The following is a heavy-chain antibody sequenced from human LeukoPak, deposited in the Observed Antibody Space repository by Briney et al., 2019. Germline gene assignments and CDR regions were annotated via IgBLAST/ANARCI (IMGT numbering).Heavy chain of an antibody. CDR2: ISGSGGST. D-gene: IGHD3-22*01. V-gene: IGHV3-23*01. Sequence: GGSLRLSCAASGFTFSSYAMSWVRQAPGKGLEWVSAISGSGGSTYYADSVKGRFTISRDNSKNTLYLQMNSLRAEDTAVYYCAKVGYYYDSSGYYPYYFDYWGQGTLVTVSS. CDR1: GFTFSSYA. J-gene: IGHJ4*02. CDR3: AKVGYYYDSSGYYPYYFDY.